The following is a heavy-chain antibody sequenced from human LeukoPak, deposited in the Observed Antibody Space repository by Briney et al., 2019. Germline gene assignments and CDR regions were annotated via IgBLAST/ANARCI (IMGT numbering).Heavy chain of an antibody. D-gene: IGHD4-17*01. CDR3: ASASFYGDYTPLSFDY. J-gene: IGHJ4*02. V-gene: IGHV4-59*08. CDR1: GRSISSHY. Sequence: SETLSLTCTVSGRSISSHYWSWIRQPPGKGLEWIGYIYYIGSTNYNPSLKSRVTISVDTSKNQFSLKLSSVTAADTAVYYCASASFYGDYTPLSFDYWGQGTLVTVSS. CDR2: IYYIGST.